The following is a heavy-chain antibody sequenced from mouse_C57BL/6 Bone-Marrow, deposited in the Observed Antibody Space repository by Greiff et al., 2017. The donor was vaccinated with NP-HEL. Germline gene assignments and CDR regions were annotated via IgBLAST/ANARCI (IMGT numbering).Heavy chain of an antibody. D-gene: IGHD1-1*01. V-gene: IGHV7-1*01. CDR3: ARDADYYRSSHWYLDF. CDR2: SRNKANDYTT. CDR1: GFTFSDFY. Sequence: EVQLVESGGGLVQSGRSLRLSCATSGFTFSDFYMEWVRQAPGKGLEWIAASRNKANDYTTEYCASVKGRFIVSRDTSQSILYLQMNALRAEDTASYYRARDADYYRSSHWYLDFWGTGTTVTVSS. J-gene: IGHJ1*03.